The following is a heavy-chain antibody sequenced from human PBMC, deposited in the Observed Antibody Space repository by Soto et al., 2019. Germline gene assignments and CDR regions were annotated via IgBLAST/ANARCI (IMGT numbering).Heavy chain of an antibody. CDR1: GFSLTTRGVG. V-gene: IGHV2-5*02. Sequence: QITLKESGPTLVKPTQTLTLTCTFSGFSLTTRGVGVGWIRQPPGKALECLALIYWDDDKRYSPSLQSRLPITKDISKIQVVLTMTNVDPVDTATYYCAHIPNYYQYDWFDPWGQGTLVSVSA. CDR3: AHIPNYYQYDWFDP. CDR2: IYWDDDK. D-gene: IGHD3-16*01. J-gene: IGHJ5*02.